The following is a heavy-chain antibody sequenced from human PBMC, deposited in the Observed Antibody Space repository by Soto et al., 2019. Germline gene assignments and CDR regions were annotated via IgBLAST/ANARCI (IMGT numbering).Heavy chain of an antibody. CDR2: IKSKTDGGTT. D-gene: IGHD2-2*02. CDR1: GFTFTDAW. J-gene: IGHJ4*02. Sequence: GSLRLSCAASGFTFTDAWMSWVRQAPGKGLEWVGRIKSKTDGGTTDYAAPVKGRFTISRDDSKNTLYLQMDSLKTEDTAVYYCTSFVVPAAIIWHAYRGQGTQVTVSS. V-gene: IGHV3-15*01. CDR3: TSFVVPAAIIWHAY.